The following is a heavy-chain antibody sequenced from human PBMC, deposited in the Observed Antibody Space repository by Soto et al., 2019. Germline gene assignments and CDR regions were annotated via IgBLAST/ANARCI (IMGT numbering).Heavy chain of an antibody. J-gene: IGHJ6*02. Sequence: QFKLVQSGAEVKKPGASVTVSCKASGYTFTSYGISWVRQAPGQGLEWMGWISAYNGNTNYAQKFQGRVTMTTDTSTRTAYMELRSLRSADTAVYYCARGGKYSTNGVCSFSGMDVWGQWTTVPVSS. CDR3: ARGGKYSTNGVCSFSGMDV. CDR1: GYTFTSYG. D-gene: IGHD2-8*01. CDR2: ISAYNGNT. V-gene: IGHV1-18*01.